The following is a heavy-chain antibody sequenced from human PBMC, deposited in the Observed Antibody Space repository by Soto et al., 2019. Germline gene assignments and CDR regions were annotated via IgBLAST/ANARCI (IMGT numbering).Heavy chain of an antibody. CDR3: ARDYLDMITFGGVIDDDAFDI. CDR1: GYTFTSYG. J-gene: IGHJ3*02. V-gene: IGHV1-18*01. Sequence: ASVKVSCKASGYTFTSYGISWVRQAPGQGLEWMGWISAYNGNTNYAQKLQGRVTMTTDTSTSTAYMELRSPRSDDTAVYYCARDYLDMITFGGVIDDDAFDIWGQGTMVTVSS. D-gene: IGHD3-16*02. CDR2: ISAYNGNT.